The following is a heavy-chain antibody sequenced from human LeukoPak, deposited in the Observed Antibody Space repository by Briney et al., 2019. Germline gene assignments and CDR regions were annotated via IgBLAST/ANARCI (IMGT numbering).Heavy chain of an antibody. CDR2: INTGNGNT. Sequence: ASVKVSCKASGYTFTSYTMHWVRQAPGQRLEWMGWINTGNGNTKYSQEFQGGVTITRNTSISTAYMELSSLRSEDTAVYYCAREVTGTTDAFDIWGQGTMVTVSS. CDR3: AREVTGTTDAFDI. J-gene: IGHJ3*02. V-gene: IGHV1-3*03. CDR1: GYTFTSYT. D-gene: IGHD1-20*01.